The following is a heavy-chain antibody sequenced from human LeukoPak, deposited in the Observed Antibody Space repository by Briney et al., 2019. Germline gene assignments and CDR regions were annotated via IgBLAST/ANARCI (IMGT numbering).Heavy chain of an antibody. CDR3: ATGAYCTNGVCYRHAFDI. CDR1: GGSISSGSYY. J-gene: IGHJ3*02. CDR2: IYTSGST. V-gene: IGHV4-61*02. D-gene: IGHD2-8*01. Sequence: SQTLSLTCTVSGGSISSGSYYWSWIRQPAGKGLEWIGRIYTSGSTNYDPSLKSRVTISVDSSKNQFSLKLSSVTAADTAVYYCATGAYCTNGVCYRHAFDIWGQGTMVTVSS.